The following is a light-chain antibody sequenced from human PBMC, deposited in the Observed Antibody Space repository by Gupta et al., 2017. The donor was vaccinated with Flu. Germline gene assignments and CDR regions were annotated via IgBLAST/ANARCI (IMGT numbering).Light chain of an antibody. CDR2: GAS. CDR3: HQYGSSPQT. V-gene: IGKV3-20*01. Sequence: IVLTQSPGTLSLSPGEGATLSCRANETINNNYLAWHQQKPGLAPRLLIYGASGRATGIPDRFSGSGSGTDFTLTITRLEPEDFAMYYCHQYGSSPQTFGQGTNLEI. CDR1: ETINNNY. J-gene: IGKJ2*01.